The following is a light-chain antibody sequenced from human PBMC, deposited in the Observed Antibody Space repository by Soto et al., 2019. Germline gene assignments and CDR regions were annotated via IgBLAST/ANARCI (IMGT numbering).Light chain of an antibody. CDR2: GAS. Sequence: EIVLTQSPGSLSLSPGERATLSCRASQSVSNTYLAWYQQKPGQAPRLLIYGASIRATGIPDRFSGSGSGTDSTLTISILEPEDFAVYYCQQYGSSPGLFTFGPGTKVDIK. V-gene: IGKV3-20*01. CDR3: QQYGSSPGLFT. J-gene: IGKJ3*01. CDR1: QSVSNTY.